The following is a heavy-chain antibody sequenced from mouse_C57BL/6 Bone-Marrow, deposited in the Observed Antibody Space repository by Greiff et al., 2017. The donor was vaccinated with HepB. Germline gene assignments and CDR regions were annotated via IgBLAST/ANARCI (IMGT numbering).Heavy chain of an antibody. CDR1: GFTFSDYG. J-gene: IGHJ1*03. Sequence: EVKLVESGGGLVKPGGSLKLSCAASGFTFSDYGMHWVRQAPEKGLEWVAYISSGSSTIYYADTVKGRFTISRDNAKNTLFLQMTSLRSEDTAMYYCARWATTVVAPGYFDVWGTGTTVTVSS. CDR2: ISSGSSTI. CDR3: ARWATTVVAPGYFDV. D-gene: IGHD1-1*01. V-gene: IGHV5-17*01.